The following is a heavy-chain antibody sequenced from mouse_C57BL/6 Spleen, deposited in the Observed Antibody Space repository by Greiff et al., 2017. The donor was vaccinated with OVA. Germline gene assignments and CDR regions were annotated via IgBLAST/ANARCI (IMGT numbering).Heavy chain of an antibody. CDR3: ARGVYDYDWYFDV. Sequence: QVQLKQPGAELVRPGSSVKLSCKASGYTFTSYWMHWVKQRPIQGLEWIGNIDPSDSETHYNQKFKDKATLTVDKSSSTAYMQLSSLTSEDSAVYYCARGVYDYDWYFDVWGTGTTVTVSS. D-gene: IGHD2-4*01. CDR2: IDPSDSET. V-gene: IGHV1-52*01. CDR1: GYTFTSYW. J-gene: IGHJ1*03.